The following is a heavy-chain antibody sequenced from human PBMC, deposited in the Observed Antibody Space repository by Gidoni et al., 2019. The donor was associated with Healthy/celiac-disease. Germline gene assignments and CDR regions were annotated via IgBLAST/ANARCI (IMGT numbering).Heavy chain of an antibody. CDR1: GYSISSGYY. D-gene: IGHD6-19*01. CDR2: IYHSGST. V-gene: IGHV4-38-2*02. J-gene: IGHJ4*02. CDR3: ARDRIAVAGSFDY. Sequence: QVQLQVSGPGLVKPSATLSLTCPVSGYSISSGYYWGWTRQPPGKGLEWIGSIYHSGSTYYNPSLKSRVTISVDTSKNQFSLKLSSVTAADTAVYYCARDRIAVAGSFDYWGQGTLVTVSS.